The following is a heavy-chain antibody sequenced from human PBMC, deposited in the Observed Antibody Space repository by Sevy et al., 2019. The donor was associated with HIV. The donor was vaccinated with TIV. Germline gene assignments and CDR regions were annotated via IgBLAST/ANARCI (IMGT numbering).Heavy chain of an antibody. J-gene: IGHJ6*02. Sequence: GGSLRLSCVVSGISFTTSGMHWVRQAPGKGLEWVALISYDINNKYYADSVKGRFTISRDNSKNTLYLQMNSLRPEDTAVYYCARDLASSGNGLDVWGQGTTVTVSS. CDR3: ARDLASSGNGLDV. CDR2: ISYDINNK. D-gene: IGHD3-3*02. V-gene: IGHV3-30*03. CDR1: GISFTTSG.